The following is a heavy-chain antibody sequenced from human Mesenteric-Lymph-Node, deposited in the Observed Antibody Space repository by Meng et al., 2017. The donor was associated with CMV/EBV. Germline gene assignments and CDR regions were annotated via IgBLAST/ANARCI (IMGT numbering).Heavy chain of an antibody. V-gene: IGHV4-34*01. CDR3: ARGSSYDILTGYFDY. Sequence: QVQFHQWGAGLLQPSETLSVTCAVYGGSFSGYYWNWIRQSPEKGLEWIGEINHSGSTTYNPSFTSRIIISVDTSTNQIPLNMSSVTTADTAVYYCARGSSYDILTGYFDYWGQGALVTVSS. J-gene: IGHJ4*02. D-gene: IGHD3-9*01. CDR2: INHSGST. CDR1: GGSFSGYY.